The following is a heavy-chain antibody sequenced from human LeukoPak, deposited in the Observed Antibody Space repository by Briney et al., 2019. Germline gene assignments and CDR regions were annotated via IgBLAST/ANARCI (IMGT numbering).Heavy chain of an antibody. J-gene: IGHJ4*02. CDR3: AKDQASTNSYFTSVH. Sequence: GRSLRLSCAASGFTFSTYAMSWARQAPGKGLEWVSAIRASGSSTYYADSVKGRFTISRDNSKHTLPLQMNGLRSDDSAVYYCAKDQASTNSYFTSVHWGQGTLVTVSS. CDR1: GFTFSTYA. CDR2: IRASGSST. D-gene: IGHD2-2*01. V-gene: IGHV3-23*01.